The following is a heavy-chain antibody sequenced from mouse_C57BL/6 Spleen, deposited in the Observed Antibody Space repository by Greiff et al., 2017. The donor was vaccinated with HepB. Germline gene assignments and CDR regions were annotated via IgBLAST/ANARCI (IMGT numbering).Heavy chain of an antibody. J-gene: IGHJ3*01. CDR2: IYPGSGST. D-gene: IGHD1-1*01. CDR1: GYTFTSYW. Sequence: QVQLQQPGAELVKPGASVKMSCKASGYTFTSYWITWVKQRPGQGLEWIGDIYPGSGSTNYNEKFKSKATLTVDTSSSTAYMQLSSLTSEDSAVYYCARGGNYCSFPWFAYWGQGTLVTVSA. V-gene: IGHV1-55*01. CDR3: ARGGNYCSFPWFAY.